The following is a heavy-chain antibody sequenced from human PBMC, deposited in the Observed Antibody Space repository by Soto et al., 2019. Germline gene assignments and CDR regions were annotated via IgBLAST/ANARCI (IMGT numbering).Heavy chain of an antibody. V-gene: IGHV1-69*01. CDR2: IIPMFGTA. CDR1: GGTFSTYA. J-gene: IGHJ3*02. CDR3: ARTHGAEFQLLYAFDI. Sequence: QVQLVQSGAEVRKPGSSVKVSCKASGGTFSTYAISWVRQAPGQGLEWMGGIIPMFGTAKYAQSFQGRFTNTAAGSTSTASMELTSLRSEDTALYFCARTHGAEFQLLYAFDIWGQGTMVTVSS. D-gene: IGHD2-2*01.